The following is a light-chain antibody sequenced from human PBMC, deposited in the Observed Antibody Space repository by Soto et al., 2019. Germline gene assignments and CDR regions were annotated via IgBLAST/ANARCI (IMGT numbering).Light chain of an antibody. Sequence: EIVLTQSPATLYLSPGERATLSCRASQSVSSYLAWYQQKPGQAPRLLIYDASNRATGIPARFSGSGSGTDFTLTISSLEPEDFAVYYCQQRSNWPLTFGGATKVEIK. V-gene: IGKV3-11*01. CDR1: QSVSSY. J-gene: IGKJ4*01. CDR3: QQRSNWPLT. CDR2: DAS.